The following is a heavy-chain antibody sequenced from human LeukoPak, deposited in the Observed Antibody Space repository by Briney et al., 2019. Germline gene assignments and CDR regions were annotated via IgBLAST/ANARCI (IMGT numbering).Heavy chain of an antibody. CDR2: IIPIFGTA. CDR3: ARVVGATTGADY. Sequence: GASVKVSCKASGGTFSSYTINWVRQAPGQGLEWMGGIIPIFGTAYYAQKFQGRVTITADESTSTAYMELSSLKSEDTAVYYCARVVGATTGADYWGQGTLVTVSS. J-gene: IGHJ4*02. CDR1: GGTFSSYT. V-gene: IGHV1-69*13. D-gene: IGHD1-26*01.